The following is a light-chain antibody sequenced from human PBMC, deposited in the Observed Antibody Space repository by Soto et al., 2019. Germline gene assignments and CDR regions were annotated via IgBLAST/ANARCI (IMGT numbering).Light chain of an antibody. CDR1: QGISTW. Sequence: DIQMTQSPPYVSASVGDTVTITCRASQGISTWLAWYQQKPGKAPKLLIYGPSSLKSGLPSRFSRSGSGADITLTFSSLQPEDFATYYCLEANSFPLTFGGGNKVYVK. CDR2: GPS. J-gene: IGKJ4*01. V-gene: IGKV1-12*01. CDR3: LEANSFPLT.